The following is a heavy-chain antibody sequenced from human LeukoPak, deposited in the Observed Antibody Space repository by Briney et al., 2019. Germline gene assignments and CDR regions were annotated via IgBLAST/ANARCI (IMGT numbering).Heavy chain of an antibody. D-gene: IGHD3-10*01. J-gene: IGHJ4*02. CDR3: ARNPMGFGKYYFDY. CDR2: IWYDGSNK. V-gene: IGHV3-33*01. Sequence: AGGSLRLSCAASGFTFSSYGMHWVRQAPGKGLEWVAVIWYDGSNKYYADSVKGRFTISRDNSKNTLYLQMNSLRAEDTAVYYCARNPMGFGKYYFDYWGQGTLVTVSS. CDR1: GFTFSSYG.